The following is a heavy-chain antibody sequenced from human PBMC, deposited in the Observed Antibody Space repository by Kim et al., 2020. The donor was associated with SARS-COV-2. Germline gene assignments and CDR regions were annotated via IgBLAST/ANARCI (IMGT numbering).Heavy chain of an antibody. CDR1: GFSFSHYA. J-gene: IGHJ4*02. V-gene: IGHV3-64D*09. D-gene: IGHD6-13*01. Sequence: GGPLRLSCSVFGFSFSHYAMYWVRQAPGKGLEYVSAISTDGRETFYTDSVKGRFTISRDNSKNTLYLQMTSLRPEDTALYYCVKTSSTWPRHFDYWGQGT. CDR2: ISTDGRET. CDR3: VKTSSTWPRHFDY.